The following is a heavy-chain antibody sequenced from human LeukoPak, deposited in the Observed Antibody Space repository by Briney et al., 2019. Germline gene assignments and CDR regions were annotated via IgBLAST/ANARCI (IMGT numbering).Heavy chain of an antibody. V-gene: IGHV3-23*01. CDR2: ISGSGGST. J-gene: IGHJ4*02. CDR3: AEGLINWGTFDY. D-gene: IGHD7-27*01. CDR1: GFTFSSYA. Sequence: GGSLRLSCAASGFTFSSYAMSWVRQAPGKGLEWVSAISGSGGSTYYADSVKGRFTISRDNSKNTLYLQMNSLRAGDTAVYYCAEGLINWGTFDYWGQGTLVTVSS.